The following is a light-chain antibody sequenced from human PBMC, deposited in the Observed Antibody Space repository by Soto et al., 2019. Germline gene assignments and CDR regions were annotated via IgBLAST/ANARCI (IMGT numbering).Light chain of an antibody. CDR2: DAS. J-gene: IGKJ5*01. Sequence: ESVLTQSPATLSLSPGERATLSCRASQGVSSYLAWYQQKPGQAPRLLIYDASNRATGIPARFSGSGSGTDFTLTISSLEPKDFAVYYCQQRSNWPITFGQGTRLEIK. V-gene: IGKV3-11*01. CDR1: QGVSSY. CDR3: QQRSNWPIT.